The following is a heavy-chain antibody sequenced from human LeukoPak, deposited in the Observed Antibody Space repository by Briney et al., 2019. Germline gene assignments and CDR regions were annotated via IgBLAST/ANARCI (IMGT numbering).Heavy chain of an antibody. CDR1: GFTFSSYA. V-gene: IGHV3-23*01. D-gene: IGHD6-13*01. CDR3: AKSDRVAAAANHFDY. Sequence: PGRSLRLSCAASGFTFSSYAMSWVRQAPGKGLEWVSGTSRSGDSAYYGDSVKGRFTISRDNSKDTLYLQMNSLRVEDTAVYYCAKSDRVAAAANHFDYWGQGTLVTVSS. J-gene: IGHJ4*02. CDR2: TSRSGDSA.